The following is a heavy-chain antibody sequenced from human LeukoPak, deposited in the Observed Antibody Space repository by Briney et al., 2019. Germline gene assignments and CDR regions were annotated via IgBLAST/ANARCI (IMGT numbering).Heavy chain of an antibody. CDR1: GESFSGYY. J-gene: IGHJ4*02. CDR2: INHTGGT. D-gene: IGHD2-15*01. CDR3: ASLDCSGGSCYPFDY. Sequence: SETLSLTCAVYGESFSGYYWSWIRQTPRKGLEWIGEINHTGGTNYNPSLKSRVTISVDTSKDQFSLKLSSVTAADTAVYYCASLDCSGGSCYPFDYWGQGTLVTVSS. V-gene: IGHV4-34*01.